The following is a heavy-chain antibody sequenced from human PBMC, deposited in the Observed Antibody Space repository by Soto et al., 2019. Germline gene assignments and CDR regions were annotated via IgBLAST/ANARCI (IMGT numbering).Heavy chain of an antibody. Sequence: QVQLQESGPGLVKPSETLSLTCTVSGGSIVNYHWSWIRQSPGKALEWIGYIYYTGSVNYNPSLNSRLTITVDASKIRLSLYLTAVTAADTGVYYCARGGELLTYWGQGTLVTVSS. D-gene: IGHD1-26*01. CDR3: ARGGELLTY. J-gene: IGHJ4*02. V-gene: IGHV4-59*01. CDR2: IYYTGSV. CDR1: GGSIVNYH.